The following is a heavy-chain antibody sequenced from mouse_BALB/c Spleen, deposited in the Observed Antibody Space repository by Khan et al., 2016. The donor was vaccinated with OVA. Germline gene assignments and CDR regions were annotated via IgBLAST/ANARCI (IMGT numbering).Heavy chain of an antibody. Sequence: VKLQQSGAELVRPGASVKLSCKASGYSFTSYWMNWVKQRPGQGLEWIGMIHPSDSDTRLNQKFKDKATLTVDKSSSKAYMQLSSPTSEDSAVYYCARDYGDVPFVDWGQGATLAVAS. V-gene: IGHV1-74*01. J-gene: IGHJ2*01. D-gene: IGHD2-13*01. CDR2: IHPSDSDT. CDR1: GYSFTSYW. CDR3: ARDYGDVPFVD.